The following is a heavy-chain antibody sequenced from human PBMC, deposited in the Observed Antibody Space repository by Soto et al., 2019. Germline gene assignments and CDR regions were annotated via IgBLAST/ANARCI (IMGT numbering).Heavy chain of an antibody. CDR2: IWYDGSNK. V-gene: IGHV3-33*01. J-gene: IGHJ6*02. CDR1: GFTFSSYG. Sequence: QVQLVESGGGVVQPGRSLRLSCAASGFTFSSYGMHWVRQAPGKGLEWVAVIWYDGSNKYYADSVKGRFTISRDSSKNTLYLQMNSLRAEDTAVYYCARAQDSLYYYYYGMDVWGQGTTVTVSS. CDR3: ARAQDSLYYYYYGMDV.